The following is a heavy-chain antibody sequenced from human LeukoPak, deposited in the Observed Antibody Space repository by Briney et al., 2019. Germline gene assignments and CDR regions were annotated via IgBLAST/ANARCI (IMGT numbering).Heavy chain of an antibody. CDR3: ARASMITFGGVIVY. D-gene: IGHD3-16*02. CDR2: ISSSSSYI. Sequence: GGSLRLSCAASGFTFSSYSMNWVRQAPGKGLEWVSSISSSSSYIYYAVSVKGRFTISRDNAKNSLYLQMNSLRAEDTAVYYCARASMITFGGVIVYWGQGTPVTVSS. J-gene: IGHJ4*02. V-gene: IGHV3-21*01. CDR1: GFTFSSYS.